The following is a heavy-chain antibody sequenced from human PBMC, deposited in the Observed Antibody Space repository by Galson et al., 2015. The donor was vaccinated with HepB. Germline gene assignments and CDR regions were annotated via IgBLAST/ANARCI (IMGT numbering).Heavy chain of an antibody. D-gene: IGHD2-15*01. J-gene: IGHJ5*02. V-gene: IGHV3-7*01. CDR2: INADGSDE. Sequence: SLRLSCAASGFTFRTSWMTWVRQGPGRGLEWVANINADGSDEFYVDSVKDRFTISRDNAKNSLYLQMNSLRAEDTGVYYCATDGGWFRLYPWGQGTLVTVSS. CDR3: ATDGGWFRLYP. CDR1: GFTFRTSW.